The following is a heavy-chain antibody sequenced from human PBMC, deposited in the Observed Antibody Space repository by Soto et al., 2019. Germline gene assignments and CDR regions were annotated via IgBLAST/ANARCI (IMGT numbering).Heavy chain of an antibody. D-gene: IGHD4-17*01. CDR3: AKDKWEDYGDYLYYYYYGMDV. CDR1: GFTFSSYG. V-gene: IGHV3-30*18. J-gene: IGHJ6*02. Sequence: QVQLVESGGGVVQPGRSLRLSCAASGFTFSSYGMHWVRQAPGKGLEWVAVISYDGSNKYYADSVKGRFTISRDNSKNTLYLQMNSLRAEDTAVYYCAKDKWEDYGDYLYYYYYGMDVWGQGTTVTVSS. CDR2: ISYDGSNK.